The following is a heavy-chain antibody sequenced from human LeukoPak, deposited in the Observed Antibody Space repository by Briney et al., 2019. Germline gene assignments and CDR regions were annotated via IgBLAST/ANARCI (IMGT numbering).Heavy chain of an antibody. Sequence: GGSLRLSCATSGFTFSSYALSWVRQAPGKGLEWVSTISVSGANSYYADSVKGRFTISRDNSKNTVSLQMNSLRAEDTAVYYCAKDSYCSGINCLDYWRQGTLVTVSS. J-gene: IGHJ4*02. V-gene: IGHV3-23*01. D-gene: IGHD2-2*01. CDR1: GFTFSSYA. CDR3: AKDSYCSGINCLDY. CDR2: ISVSGANS.